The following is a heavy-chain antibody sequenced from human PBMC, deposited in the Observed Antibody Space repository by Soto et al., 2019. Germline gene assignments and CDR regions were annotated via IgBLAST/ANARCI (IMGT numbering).Heavy chain of an antibody. CDR3: ARDIVPACISGYYYAMDV. V-gene: IGHV3-48*03. D-gene: IGHD2-2*01. Sequence: EVQLVESGGDLVQPGGSLRLSCAASGFTFSSYEMNWVRQAPGKGLEWVSYISSSGSTRYYADSVQGRFTISRDNAKNSLYLQMSSLRAEDTAVYYCARDIVPACISGYYYAMDVWGLGTTVTVSS. CDR1: GFTFSSYE. J-gene: IGHJ6*02. CDR2: ISSSGSTR.